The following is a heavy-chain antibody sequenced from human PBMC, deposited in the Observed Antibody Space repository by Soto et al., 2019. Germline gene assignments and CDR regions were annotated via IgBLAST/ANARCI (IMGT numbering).Heavy chain of an antibody. D-gene: IGHD3-22*01. Sequence: EVQLVESGGGLVQPGGSLRLSCAASGFTFSSYWMSWVRQAPGKGLEWVANIKQDGSEKYYVDSVKGRFTISRDNAKNSLYLQMNSLRAEDTAVYYCARTPRGGYYYYTHFDYWGQGSLVTVSS. J-gene: IGHJ4*02. CDR2: IKQDGSEK. CDR1: GFTFSSYW. CDR3: ARTPRGGYYYYTHFDY. V-gene: IGHV3-7*03.